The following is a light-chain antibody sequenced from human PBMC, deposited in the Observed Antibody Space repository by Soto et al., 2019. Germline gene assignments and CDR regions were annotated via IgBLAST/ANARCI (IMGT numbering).Light chain of an antibody. J-gene: IGKJ5*01. CDR1: QNVNSK. Sequence: EIVMTQSPATLSVSPGERATLSCRASQNVNSKLAWYQQRPGQAPRLLIYDASTRATGIPVRFSGSGSGTEFTLTITRLQSEDFAVYYCQQYNNWPPITFGQGTRLEIK. CDR3: QQYNNWPPIT. CDR2: DAS. V-gene: IGKV3-15*01.